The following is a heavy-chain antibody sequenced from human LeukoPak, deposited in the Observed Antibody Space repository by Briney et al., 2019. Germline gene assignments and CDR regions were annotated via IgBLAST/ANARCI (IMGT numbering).Heavy chain of an antibody. CDR2: INGDGTST. Sequence: GGSLRLSCAASGFTFSSYAMSWVRQAPGKGLVRVSRINGDGTSTIYADSVKGRFTISRDNAKNTLYLQMNSLRVEDTAVYYCARGGSPPEALGDVFDIWGQGTMLTVSS. D-gene: IGHD1-1*01. CDR3: ARGGSPPEALGDVFDI. CDR1: GFTFSSYA. J-gene: IGHJ3*02. V-gene: IGHV3-74*01.